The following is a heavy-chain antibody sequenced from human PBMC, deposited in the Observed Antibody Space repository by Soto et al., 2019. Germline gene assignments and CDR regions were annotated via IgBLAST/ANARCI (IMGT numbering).Heavy chain of an antibody. J-gene: IGHJ6*02. V-gene: IGHV4-61*01. Sequence: SETLSLTCTVSGGSVSSGSYYWIWIRQPPGKGLEWIGYIYYSGSTNYNPSLKSRVTISVDTSKNQFSLKLSSVTAADTAVYYCARDSLKYSGYDFYYYYYGMDVWGQGTTVTVSS. CDR2: IYYSGST. CDR1: GGSVSSGSYY. CDR3: ARDSLKYSGYDFYYYYYGMDV. D-gene: IGHD5-12*01.